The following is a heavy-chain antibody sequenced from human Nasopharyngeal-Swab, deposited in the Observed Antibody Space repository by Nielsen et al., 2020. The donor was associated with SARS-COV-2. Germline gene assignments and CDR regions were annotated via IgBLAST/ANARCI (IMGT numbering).Heavy chain of an antibody. Sequence: SDTLSLTFSVTGDSIDRSSFNWAWIRQPLGQGLEWSGSIFYNGNTYYNPSLKSRVTISVDTSKNEFSVKLSSATAADTAVYYCSRRQSSGWYGSFDDWGQGRLVTVSS. V-gene: IGHV4-39*01. D-gene: IGHD6-19*01. CDR2: IFYNGNT. J-gene: IGHJ4*02. CDR1: GDSIDRSSFN. CDR3: SRRQSSGWYGSFDD.